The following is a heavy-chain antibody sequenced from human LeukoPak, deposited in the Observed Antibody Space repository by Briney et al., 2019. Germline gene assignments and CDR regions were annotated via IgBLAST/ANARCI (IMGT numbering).Heavy chain of an antibody. D-gene: IGHD5-12*01. CDR1: GYTFTSYG. Sequence: GSVNVSCKASGYTFTSYGISWVRQAPGQGLEWMGWISAYNGNTNYAQKLQGRVTMTTDTSTSTAYMELRSLRSDDTAVYYCARDGNSGYDYYYYYGMDVWGKGTTVTVSS. V-gene: IGHV1-18*04. CDR2: ISAYNGNT. CDR3: ARDGNSGYDYYYYYGMDV. J-gene: IGHJ6*04.